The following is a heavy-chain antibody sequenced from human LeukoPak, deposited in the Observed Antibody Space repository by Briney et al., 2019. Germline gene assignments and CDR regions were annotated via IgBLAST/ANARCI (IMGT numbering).Heavy chain of an antibody. Sequence: SVKVSCKASGGTFSSYAISWVRQAPGQGLEWMGRIIPIFGTANYAQKFQGRVTITTDESTSTAYMELSSLRSEDTAVYYCARELRYFDWPGYYMDVWGKGTAVTVSS. CDR1: GGTFSSYA. CDR3: ARELRYFDWPGYYMDV. CDR2: IIPIFGTA. D-gene: IGHD3-9*01. J-gene: IGHJ6*03. V-gene: IGHV1-69*05.